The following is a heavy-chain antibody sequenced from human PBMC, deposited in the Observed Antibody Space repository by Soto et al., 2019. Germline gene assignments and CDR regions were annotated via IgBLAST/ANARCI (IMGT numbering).Heavy chain of an antibody. CDR2: IYYSGST. D-gene: IGHD4-17*01. Sequence: SETLCLTCTVSGGSISSGGYYWSWIRQHPGKGLEWIGYIYYSGSTYYNPSLKSRVTISVDTSKNQFSLKLSSVTAADTAVYYCARDYGDYRWYFDLWGRGTLVTVSS. J-gene: IGHJ2*01. CDR1: GGSISSGGYY. V-gene: IGHV4-31*03. CDR3: ARDYGDYRWYFDL.